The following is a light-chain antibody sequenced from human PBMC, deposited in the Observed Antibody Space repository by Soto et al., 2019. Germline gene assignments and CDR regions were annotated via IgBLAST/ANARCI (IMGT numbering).Light chain of an antibody. V-gene: IGKV3-20*01. CDR1: QSVSSSY. CDR3: QQYGTSRPFT. CDR2: GAS. J-gene: IGKJ3*01. Sequence: EIVLTQSPGTLSLSPGARATLSCRASQSVSSSYLAWYQQKPGQAPRLLIYGASGRATGIPDRFSGSGSGTDFTLTISRLEPEDFAVYYCQQYGTSRPFTFGPGTKVDI.